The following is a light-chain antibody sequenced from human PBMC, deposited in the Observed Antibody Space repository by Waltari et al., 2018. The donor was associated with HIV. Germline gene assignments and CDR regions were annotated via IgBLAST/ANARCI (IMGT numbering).Light chain of an antibody. CDR3: SSHAGSNLFVV. Sequence: QSALTQPPSASGSPGQSVTISCTRPSSDVDGYNSVSWYQQLPGKAPKLMIFEVNKRPAGVPDRFSGAQSGNTASLTVSGLQPEDEADYYCSSHAGSNLFVVFGGGTKLTVL. J-gene: IGLJ2*01. CDR1: SSDVDGYNS. CDR2: EVN. V-gene: IGLV2-8*01.